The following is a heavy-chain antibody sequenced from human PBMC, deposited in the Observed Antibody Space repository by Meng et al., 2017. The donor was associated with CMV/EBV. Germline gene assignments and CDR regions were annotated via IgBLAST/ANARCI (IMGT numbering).Heavy chain of an antibody. CDR2: IYPGDSDT. J-gene: IGHJ6*02. V-gene: IGHV5-51*01. CDR1: GYSFTSYW. Sequence: KVSCKGSGYSFTSYWIGWVRQRPGKGLEWMGIIYPGDSDTRYSPSFQGQVTISADKSISTAYLQWSSLKASDTAMYYCARAGDYDFWSGYYGMDVWGQGTTVTVSS. CDR3: ARAGDYDFWSGYYGMDV. D-gene: IGHD3-3*01.